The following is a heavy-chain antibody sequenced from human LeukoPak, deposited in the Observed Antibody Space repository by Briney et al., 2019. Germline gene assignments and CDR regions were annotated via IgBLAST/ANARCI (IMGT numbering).Heavy chain of an antibody. V-gene: IGHV4-59*12. D-gene: IGHD6-13*01. CDR1: GGSISGYY. CDR3: ARQIASAGTAGFDF. J-gene: IGHJ4*02. Sequence: SETLSLTCTVSGGSISGYYWSWIRQPPGQGLEWIGYIFYSGNTNYNPTLKSRVTMSVDTSKNQFSLRLRSVTAADTAVYYCARQIASAGTAGFDFWGQGALVTVSS. CDR2: IFYSGNT.